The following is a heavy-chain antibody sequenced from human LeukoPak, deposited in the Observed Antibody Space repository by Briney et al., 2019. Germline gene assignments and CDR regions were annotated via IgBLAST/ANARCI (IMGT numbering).Heavy chain of an antibody. J-gene: IGHJ4*02. CDR1: GGTFSSYA. D-gene: IGHD3-3*01. CDR3: AGAGGRRGFLEWHQQLDY. CDR2: IIPIFGTA. V-gene: IGHV1-69*05. Sequence: SVRVSCKASGGTFSSYAISWVRQAPGQGLEWMGGIIPIFGTANYAQKFQGRVTITTDESTSTAYMELSSLRSEDTAVYYCAGAGGRRGFLEWHQQLDYWGQGTLVTVSS.